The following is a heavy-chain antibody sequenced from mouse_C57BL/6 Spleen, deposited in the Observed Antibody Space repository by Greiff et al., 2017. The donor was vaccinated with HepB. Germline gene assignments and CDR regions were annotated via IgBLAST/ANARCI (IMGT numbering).Heavy chain of an antibody. V-gene: IGHV2-2*01. CDR2: IWSGGST. Sequence: VQLKQSGPGLVQPSQSLSITCTVSGFSLTSYGVHWVRQSPGKGLEWLGVIWSGGSTDYNAAFISRLSISKDNSKSQVFFKMNSLQADDTAIYYCARTLTLRRDWYFDVWGTGTTVTVSS. CDR1: GFSLTSYG. D-gene: IGHD1-2*01. J-gene: IGHJ1*03. CDR3: ARTLTLRRDWYFDV.